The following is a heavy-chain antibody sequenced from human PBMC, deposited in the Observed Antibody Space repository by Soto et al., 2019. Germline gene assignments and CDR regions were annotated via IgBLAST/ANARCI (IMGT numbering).Heavy chain of an antibody. J-gene: IGHJ4*02. CDR3: TRGGREKNWNDGNFEY. D-gene: IGHD1-1*01. CDR1: GGTFSSYS. CDR2: VVPKIGNI. Sequence: ASVKVSCKAPGGTFSSYSINWVRQAPGQGLEWMGRVVPKIGNINFVRKFQGRLTLTADKSTRTAFLELISLRPEETAVYYCTRGGREKNWNDGNFEYWGQGTQVTVSS. V-gene: IGHV1-18*04.